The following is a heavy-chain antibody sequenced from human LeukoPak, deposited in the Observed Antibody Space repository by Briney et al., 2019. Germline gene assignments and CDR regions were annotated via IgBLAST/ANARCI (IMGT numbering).Heavy chain of an antibody. CDR2: IRSKAYGGTT. CDR1: GFTFGDYA. V-gene: IGHV3-49*03. Sequence: GGSLRLSCTASGFTFGDYAMSWFRQAPGKGLEWVGFIRSKAYGGTTEYAASVKGRFTISRDDSKSIAYLQMNSLKTEDTAVYYCTRETTDSSSWPNNWFDPWDQGTLVTVSS. CDR3: TRETTDSSSWPNNWFDP. J-gene: IGHJ5*02. D-gene: IGHD6-13*01.